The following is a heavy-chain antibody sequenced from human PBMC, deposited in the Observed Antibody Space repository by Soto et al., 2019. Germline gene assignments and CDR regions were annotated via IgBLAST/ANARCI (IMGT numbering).Heavy chain of an antibody. J-gene: IGHJ4*02. Sequence: QVQLVESGGGLVKPGGSLRLSCAASGFTFSDYYMSWIRQAPGKGLEWVSYISSRSSTIFYADSVKGRFTISRDNVKNSLYLQMNRLRAEDTAVYFCASGTNGAFFVYWGQGILVTVYS. CDR1: GFTFSDYY. V-gene: IGHV3-11*01. CDR2: ISSRSSTI. CDR3: ASGTNGAFFVY. D-gene: IGHD2-8*01.